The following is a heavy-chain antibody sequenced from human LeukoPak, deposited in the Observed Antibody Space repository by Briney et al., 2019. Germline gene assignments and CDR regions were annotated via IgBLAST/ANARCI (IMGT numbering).Heavy chain of an antibody. D-gene: IGHD1-26*01. CDR3: AKDLVEGATMRGEDY. V-gene: IGHV3-15*01. CDR2: IKSKTDGGTT. Sequence: PGGSLRLSCAASGFTFTNAWMSWVRQAPGKGLEWVGRIKSKTDGGTTDYAAPVKGRFTISRDNSKNTLYLQMNSLRAEDTAVYYCAKDLVEGATMRGEDYWGQGTLVTVSS. J-gene: IGHJ4*02. CDR1: GFTFTNAW.